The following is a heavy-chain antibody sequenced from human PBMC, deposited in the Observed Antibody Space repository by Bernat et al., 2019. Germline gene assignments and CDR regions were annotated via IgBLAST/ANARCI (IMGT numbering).Heavy chain of an antibody. CDR1: GFTFSSYW. Sequence: EVQLVESGGGLVQPGGSLRLSCAASGFTFSSYWMSWVRQSPWKGLEWVANIKEDGNEKYYVDTVKGRFTITRDNAKYSLYLKMSSLRAEDTAVYYCARGGKMYASWWGQGTLVTVSS. J-gene: IGHJ4*02. V-gene: IGHV3-7*03. D-gene: IGHD2-8*01. CDR2: IKEDGNEK. CDR3: ARGGKMYASW.